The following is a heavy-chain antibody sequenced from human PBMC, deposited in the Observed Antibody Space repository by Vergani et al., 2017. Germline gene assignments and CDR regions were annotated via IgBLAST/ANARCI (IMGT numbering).Heavy chain of an antibody. D-gene: IGHD3-3*01. J-gene: IGHJ4*02. V-gene: IGHV3-72*01. CDR2: TRNKANSYTT. CDR3: ASGFWGGYYDSYYFDY. Sequence: EVQLVESGGGLVQPGGSLSLSCAASGFTFSDHYMDWVRQAPGKGLEWVGRTRNKANSYTTEYAASVNGRFTISRDDSTNSLYLQMNSLKTEDTAGYYCASGFWGGYYDSYYFDYWGQGTLVTVSS. CDR1: GFTFSDHY.